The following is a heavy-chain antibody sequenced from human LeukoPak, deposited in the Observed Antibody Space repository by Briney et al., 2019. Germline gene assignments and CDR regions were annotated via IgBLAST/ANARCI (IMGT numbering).Heavy chain of an antibody. D-gene: IGHD3-22*01. CDR1: GFTFSSYW. V-gene: IGHV3-74*01. J-gene: IGHJ1*01. CDR3: ARAPSEIGGYYPEYFRH. CDR2: IKSDGTT. Sequence: GGSLRLSCAASGFTFSSYWMHWVRQAPGEGLVWVSRIKSDGTTNYADSVKGRFTISRDNAKNTLSLQMNSLRAEDTGVYYCARAPSEIGGYYPEYFRHWGQGTLVTVSS.